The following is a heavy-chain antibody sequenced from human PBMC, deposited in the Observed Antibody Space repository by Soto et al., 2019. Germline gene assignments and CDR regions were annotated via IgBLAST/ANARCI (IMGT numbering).Heavy chain of an antibody. D-gene: IGHD6-13*01. CDR3: GRGTPGSAWYPPFDY. Sequence: QVQLVQSGAEVKTPGASVKVSCKASGYTLTNYGISWVRQAPGQGLEWMGWITAYKGVTNYAQKFQGRVTMTTATSTSTAYMELRSLKSDDTALYYCGRGTPGSAWYPPFDYWGQGTLVTVSS. CDR2: ITAYKGVT. J-gene: IGHJ4*02. CDR1: GYTLTNYG. V-gene: IGHV1-18*01.